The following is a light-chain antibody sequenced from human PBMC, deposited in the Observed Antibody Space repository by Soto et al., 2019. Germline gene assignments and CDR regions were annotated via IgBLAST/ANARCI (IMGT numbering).Light chain of an antibody. CDR2: GSS. Sequence: EVVLTQSPGTLSLSPGARATLSCRGSQSINNNYLAWYQQRPGQAPRLLIYGSSDRATGIPDRFSGSGSGTDFTLTISRLEPEDFAVYYCHQYGSSPPYTFGQGTKLEI. CDR3: HQYGSSPPYT. J-gene: IGKJ2*01. V-gene: IGKV3-20*01. CDR1: QSINNNY.